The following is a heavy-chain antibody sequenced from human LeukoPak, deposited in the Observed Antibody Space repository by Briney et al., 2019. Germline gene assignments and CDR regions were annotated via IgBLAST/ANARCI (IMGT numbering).Heavy chain of an antibody. D-gene: IGHD2-2*01. J-gene: IGHJ5*02. Sequence: PGGSLRLSCAASGFTFSKFVMNWVRQAPGKGLEWVAATSGNGGSTFYGASVKGRFTISRDNSKNMIYLQMNSLSAEDTAVYYCAKDCSRTSCFDLWGQGTLVTVSS. CDR1: GFTFSKFV. CDR2: TSGNGGST. CDR3: AKDCSRTSCFDL. V-gene: IGHV3-23*01.